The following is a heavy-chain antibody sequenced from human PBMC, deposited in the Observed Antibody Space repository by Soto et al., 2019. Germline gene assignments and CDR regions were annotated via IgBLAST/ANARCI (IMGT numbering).Heavy chain of an antibody. CDR3: ARDRGWSLFDY. V-gene: IGHV3-74*01. CDR2: TNSDGSDT. Sequence: EVQLVESGGGLVQPGGSLRLSCAASGFTFSSYWMYWVRQAPGKGLVCVSRTNSDGSDTSYADSVKGRFTISRDNAKNTLDLQINSLRAEDAGVYCCARDRGWSLFDYWGQGTLVTVSS. D-gene: IGHD6-19*01. CDR1: GFTFSSYW. J-gene: IGHJ4*02.